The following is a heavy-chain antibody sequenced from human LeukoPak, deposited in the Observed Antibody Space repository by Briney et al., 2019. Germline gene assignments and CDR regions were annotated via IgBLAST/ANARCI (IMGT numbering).Heavy chain of an antibody. J-gene: IGHJ4*02. CDR1: GFTFSGSA. V-gene: IGHV3-73*01. CDR3: TRRKTGTTDDY. CDR2: IRSKANSYAT. D-gene: IGHD1-7*01. Sequence: GGSLRLSCASSGFTFSGSAMHWVRQASGKGLQWVGRIRSKANSYATAYAASVKGRFTISRDDSKNTAYLQMNSLKTEDTAVYYCTRRKTGTTDDYWGQGTLVTVSS.